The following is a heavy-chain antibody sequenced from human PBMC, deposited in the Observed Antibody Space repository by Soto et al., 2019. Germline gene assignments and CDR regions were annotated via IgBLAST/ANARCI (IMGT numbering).Heavy chain of an antibody. J-gene: IGHJ5*02. CDR1: GGSVSSGSYY. CDR3: AREDSSGYYYNWFDP. Sequence: NPSETLSLTCTASGGSVSSGSYYWSWIRQPPGKGLEWIGYIYYSGSTNYNPSLKSRVTISVDTSKNQFSLKLSSVTAADTAVYYCAREDSSGYYYNWFDPWGQGTLVTVSS. CDR2: IYYSGST. V-gene: IGHV4-61*01. D-gene: IGHD3-22*01.